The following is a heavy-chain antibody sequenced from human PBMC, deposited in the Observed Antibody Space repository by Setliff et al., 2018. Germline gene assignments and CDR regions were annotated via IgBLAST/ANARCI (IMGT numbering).Heavy chain of an antibody. D-gene: IGHD3-10*02. CDR3: TTAETFMFGELLSGPFDY. Sequence: SETLSLTCTVSGDSISSRTHYWSWIRHPAGKGLEWIGQVYTSWSTNYNPSLKSRVTIARDTSKNQFSLTLSSVTAADTAVYYCTTAETFMFGELLSGPFDYWGQGTLVTVSS. CDR2: VYTSWST. CDR1: GDSISSRTHY. V-gene: IGHV4-61*09. J-gene: IGHJ4*02.